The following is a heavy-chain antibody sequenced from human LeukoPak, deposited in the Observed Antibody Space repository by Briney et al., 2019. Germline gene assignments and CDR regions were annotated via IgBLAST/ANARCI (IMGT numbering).Heavy chain of an antibody. Sequence: SETLSLTCAVYGGSFSGYYWSWIRQPPGKGLEWIGEINHSGSTNYNPSLKSRVTISVDTSKNQFSLKLSSVTAADTAVYYCVRPFPQSGARWFDPWGQGTLVTVSS. CDR1: GGSFSGYY. J-gene: IGHJ5*02. V-gene: IGHV4-34*01. CDR2: INHSGST. D-gene: IGHD7-27*01. CDR3: VRPFPQSGARWFDP.